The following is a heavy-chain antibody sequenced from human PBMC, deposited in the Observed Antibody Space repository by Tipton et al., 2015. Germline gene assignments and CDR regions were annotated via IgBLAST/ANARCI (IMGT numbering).Heavy chain of an antibody. CDR3: AARDDYFDSSGHRVGIDY. Sequence: SLRLSCAASGFTFSSFGMHWVRQAPGKGLEWVAVIWFDGSEEYYVDSVGGRFSISRDNSKNTLYLDMNRLRAEDTAVYYCAARDDYFDSSGHRVGIDYWGQGTLVTVSS. CDR2: IWFDGSEE. V-gene: IGHV3-33*03. CDR1: GFTFSSFG. D-gene: IGHD3-22*01. J-gene: IGHJ4*02.